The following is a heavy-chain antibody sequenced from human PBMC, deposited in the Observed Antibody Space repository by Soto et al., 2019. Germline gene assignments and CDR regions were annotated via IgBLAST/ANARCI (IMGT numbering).Heavy chain of an antibody. CDR3: ARDHLDSRRTPRAFDI. CDR2: IYYSGST. CDR1: GGSISSYY. Sequence: LSLTCTVSGGSISSYYWSWIRQPPGKGLEWIGYIYYSGSTNYNPSLKSRVTISVDTSKNQFSLKLSSVTAADTAVYYCARDHLDSRRTPRAFDICAQG. J-gene: IGHJ3*02. V-gene: IGHV4-59*01. D-gene: IGHD3-22*01.